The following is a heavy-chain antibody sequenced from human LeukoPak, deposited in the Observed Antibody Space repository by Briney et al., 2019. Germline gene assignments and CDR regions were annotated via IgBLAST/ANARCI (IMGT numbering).Heavy chain of an antibody. J-gene: IGHJ4*02. D-gene: IGHD2-21*02. CDR1: GASISSYY. CDR2: IYYSGST. CDR3: ARDTAPVY. Sequence: SSETLSLTCTVSGASISSYYWSRIRQPPGKGLEWIGNIYYSGSTNYNPSLKSRVTISVDTSKNQFSLTLTSVTAADTAVYYCARDTAPVYWGQGTLVTVSS. V-gene: IGHV4-59*01.